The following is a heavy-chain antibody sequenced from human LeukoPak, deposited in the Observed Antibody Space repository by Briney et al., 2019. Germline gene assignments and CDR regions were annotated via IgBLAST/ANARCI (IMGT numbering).Heavy chain of an antibody. J-gene: IGHJ5*02. CDR1: GFTFSSYG. CDR3: AKNPYDFWSGYYTRGDNWFDP. D-gene: IGHD3-3*01. CDR2: ITGNGANT. Sequence: GGSLRLSCAASGFTFSSYGMSWVRQAPGKGLEWVSAITGNGANTFYADSVKGRFTISRDNSKNTLYLQMNSLRAEDTAVYYCAKNPYDFWSGYYTRGDNWFDPWGQGTLVTVSS. V-gene: IGHV3-23*01.